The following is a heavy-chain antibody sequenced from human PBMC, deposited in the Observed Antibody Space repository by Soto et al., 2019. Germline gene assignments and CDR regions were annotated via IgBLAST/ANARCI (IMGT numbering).Heavy chain of an antibody. V-gene: IGHV1-18*04. CDR3: ARSRDYNIIDY. D-gene: IGHD4-4*01. CDR2: VSPYNGNT. Sequence: QVQLVQSGAEVKKPGASVKVSCKASGYTFTNYGITWVRQAPGQGLEWMGWVSPYNGNTDYAQNLQGRVTMITDTSTSTAYMELRSLRSDDTAVYYCARSRDYNIIDYWGQGTLVTVSS. J-gene: IGHJ4*01. CDR1: GYTFTNYG.